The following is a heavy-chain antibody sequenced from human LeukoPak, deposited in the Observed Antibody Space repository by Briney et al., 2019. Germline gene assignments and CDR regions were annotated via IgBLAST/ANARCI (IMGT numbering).Heavy chain of an antibody. Sequence: SETLSLTCAVSGGSIIRNNWWSWVRQPPGKGLEWIGEIHHSGSTNYNTSLKRRVTISLDKSKNQFSLKLTSVTAADTAMYYCARGDESVSSTSCSVWGQGTRVTVSS. V-gene: IGHV4-4*02. CDR1: GGSIIRNNW. D-gene: IGHD2-2*01. CDR3: ARGDESVSSTSCSV. CDR2: IHHSGST. J-gene: IGHJ4*02.